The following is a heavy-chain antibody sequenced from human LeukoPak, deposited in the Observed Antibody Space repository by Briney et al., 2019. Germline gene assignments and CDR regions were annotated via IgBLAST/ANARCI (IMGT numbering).Heavy chain of an antibody. Sequence: ASVKVSCKASGYTFISYALSWVRQAPGQGLEWMGWINPNSGGTNYAQKFQGWVTMTRDTSISTAYMELSRLRSDDTAVYYCARDRPYCSGGSCYYYYGMDVWGQGTTVTVSS. V-gene: IGHV1-2*04. J-gene: IGHJ6*02. CDR2: INPNSGGT. CDR1: GYTFISYA. CDR3: ARDRPYCSGGSCYYYYGMDV. D-gene: IGHD2-15*01.